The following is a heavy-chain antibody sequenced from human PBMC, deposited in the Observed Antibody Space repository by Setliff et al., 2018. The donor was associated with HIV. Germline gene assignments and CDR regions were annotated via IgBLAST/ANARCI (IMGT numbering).Heavy chain of an antibody. CDR1: DSGTYY. J-gene: IGHJ4*02. CDR3: ARAAAGNTGPFDL. Sequence: ETLSLTCTVSDSGTYYWSWIRQPAGKGLEWIGRVSSRGDTNYNPSLKSRVTMSVDTSKNQFPLKLTSVTASDTAVYYCARAAAGNTGPFDLWGQGSPVTVSS. CDR2: VSSRGDT. V-gene: IGHV4-4*07. D-gene: IGHD4-17*01.